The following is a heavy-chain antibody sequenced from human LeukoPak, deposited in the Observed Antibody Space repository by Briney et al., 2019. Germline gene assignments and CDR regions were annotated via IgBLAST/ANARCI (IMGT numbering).Heavy chain of an antibody. Sequence: PGGSLRLSCAASGFTFSNTWMNCVRQAPGKGLEWVSYISSSGSTTHYADSVKGRFTISRDNAKKSLYLQMNSLRAEDTAVYYCARDNYDSSGYYFDWGQGTLVTVSS. CDR1: GFTFSNTW. CDR2: ISSSGSTT. CDR3: ARDNYDSSGYYFD. V-gene: IGHV3-48*04. D-gene: IGHD3-22*01. J-gene: IGHJ4*02.